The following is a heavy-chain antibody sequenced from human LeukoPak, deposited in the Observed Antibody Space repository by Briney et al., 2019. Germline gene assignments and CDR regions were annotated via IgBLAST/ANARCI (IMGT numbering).Heavy chain of an antibody. CDR3: ARRYYDSSGYFHY. V-gene: IGHV5-10-1*01. CDR2: IDPSDSYT. CDR1: GYSFTSYW. J-gene: IGHJ4*02. D-gene: IGHD3-22*01. Sequence: GESLKISCKGSGYSFTSYWISWVRQMPGKGLEWMGRIDPSDSYTNYSPSFQRHVTISADKSISTAYLQWSSLKASDTAMYYCARRYYDSSGYFHYWGQGTLVTVSS.